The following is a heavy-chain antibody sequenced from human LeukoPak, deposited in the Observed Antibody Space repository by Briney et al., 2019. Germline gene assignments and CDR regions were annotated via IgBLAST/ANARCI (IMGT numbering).Heavy chain of an antibody. Sequence: ASVKVSCKASGYTFTGYYMHWVRQAPGQGLEWMGWINPNSGGTNYAQKFQGRVTMTRDTSISTAYMELSRLRSDDTAVYYCARDTSDYDGWFDPWGQGTLVTVSS. D-gene: IGHD3-16*01. CDR3: ARDTSDYDGWFDP. J-gene: IGHJ5*02. CDR1: GYTFTGYY. CDR2: INPNSGGT. V-gene: IGHV1-2*02.